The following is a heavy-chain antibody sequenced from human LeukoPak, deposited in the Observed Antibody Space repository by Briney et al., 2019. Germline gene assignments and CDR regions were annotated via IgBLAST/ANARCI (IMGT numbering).Heavy chain of an antibody. CDR2: IYTSGST. CDR3: AGVSSITMVRGGYYYYYYMDV. V-gene: IGHV4-4*07. Sequence: PSETLSLTCTVSGGYISSYYWSWIRQPAGKGLEWIGRIYTSGSTNYNPSLKSRVTMSVDTSKNQFSLKLSSVTAADTAVYYCAGVSSITMVRGGYYYYYYMDVWGKGTTVTVSS. CDR1: GGYISSYY. J-gene: IGHJ6*03. D-gene: IGHD3-10*01.